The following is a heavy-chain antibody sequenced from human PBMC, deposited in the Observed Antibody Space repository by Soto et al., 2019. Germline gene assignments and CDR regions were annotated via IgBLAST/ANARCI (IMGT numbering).Heavy chain of an antibody. CDR2: MNPNFGNT. CDR1: GYTFTSYD. Sequence: ASVKVSCKASGYTFTSYDINWVRQATGQGLEWMGWMNPNFGNTGYAQKFQGRVTITADKSTSTAYMELSSLRSEDTAVYYCARLSLTAPDFHDAFDIWGQGTMVTVSS. D-gene: IGHD2-21*02. V-gene: IGHV1-8*01. CDR3: ARLSLTAPDFHDAFDI. J-gene: IGHJ3*02.